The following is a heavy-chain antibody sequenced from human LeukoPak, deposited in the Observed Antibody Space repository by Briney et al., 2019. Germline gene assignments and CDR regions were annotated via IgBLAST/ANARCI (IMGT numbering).Heavy chain of an antibody. Sequence: VGSLRLSCAPSGFTVSSNYISGVRQAPRKGVEWVSVIYSGGSTYYADSVKGRFTISRDNAKNSLYLQMNSLRAEDTAVYYCARDRQELDIWGQGTMVTVSS. CDR3: ARDRQELDI. V-gene: IGHV3-53*01. CDR2: IYSGGST. J-gene: IGHJ3*02. CDR1: GFTVSSNY. D-gene: IGHD1-1*01.